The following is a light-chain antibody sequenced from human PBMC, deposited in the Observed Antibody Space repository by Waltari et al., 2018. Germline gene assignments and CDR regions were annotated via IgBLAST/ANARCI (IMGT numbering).Light chain of an antibody. CDR3: SSFRGGASWV. V-gene: IGLV2-14*03. CDR1: SSDVGAYNY. Sequence: QSALTQPASVSGSPGQSIIISCTGTSSDVGAYNYVSWYQHRPGTAPKLMIHDVDKRPSGVFSLFSGSKSGNTASLTISGLQAEDEANYYCSSFRGGASWVFGGGTIVTVL. CDR2: DVD. J-gene: IGLJ3*02.